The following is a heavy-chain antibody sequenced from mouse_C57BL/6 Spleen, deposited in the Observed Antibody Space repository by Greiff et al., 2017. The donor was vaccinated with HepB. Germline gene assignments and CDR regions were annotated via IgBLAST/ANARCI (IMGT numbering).Heavy chain of an antibody. V-gene: IGHV1-53*01. CDR2: INPSNGGT. D-gene: IGHD1-1*01. CDR3: ASWRKGRKGYYAMDY. CDR1: GYTFTSYW. Sequence: VQLQQPGTELVKPGASVKLSCKASGYTFTSYWMHWVKQRPGQGLEWIGNINPSNGGTNYNEKFKSKATLTVDKSSSTAYMQLSSLTSEDSAVYFCASWRKGRKGYYAMDYWGEGTSVTVSS. J-gene: IGHJ4*01.